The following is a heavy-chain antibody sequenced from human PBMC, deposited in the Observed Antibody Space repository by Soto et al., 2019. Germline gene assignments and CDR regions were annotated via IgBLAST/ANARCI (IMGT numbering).Heavy chain of an antibody. Sequence: QVQLVESGGGVVQPGRSLRLSCAASGFTFSVFGMHWVRQAPGKGLEWVAVISNDGNSEHYADSVKGRFTISRDNSKNTFYLQMNSVSVEDTAVYYCAKTITTIGVSSTGRGALLDNWGQGILVSVSS. CDR2: ISNDGNSE. CDR3: AKTITTIGVSSTGRGALLDN. D-gene: IGHD3-3*01. J-gene: IGHJ4*02. CDR1: GFTFSVFG. V-gene: IGHV3-30*18.